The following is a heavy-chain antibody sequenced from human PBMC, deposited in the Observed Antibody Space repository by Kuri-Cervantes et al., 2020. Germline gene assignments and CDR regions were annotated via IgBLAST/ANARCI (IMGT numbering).Heavy chain of an antibody. Sequence: GESLKISCAASGFTFSSYAMHWVRQAPGKGLEWVAVISYDGSNKYYADSVKGRFTISRDNSKNTLYLQMYSLRPDDTAVYYCAKAQQQLDHFTNFFHYWGQGALVTVSS. CDR2: ISYDGSNK. V-gene: IGHV3-30-3*01. D-gene: IGHD6-13*01. CDR3: AKAQQQLDHFTNFFHY. CDR1: GFTFSSYA. J-gene: IGHJ4*02.